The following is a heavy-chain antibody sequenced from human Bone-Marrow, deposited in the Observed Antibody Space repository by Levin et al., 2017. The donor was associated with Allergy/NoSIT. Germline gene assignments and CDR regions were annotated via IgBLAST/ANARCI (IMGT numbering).Heavy chain of an antibody. CDR1: GYTFTSYG. CDR3: ARALGYCSSTSCYTGIRGFDY. Sequence: ASVKVSCKASGYTFTSYGISWVRQAPGQGLEWMGWISAYNGNTNYAQKLQGRVTMTTDTSTSTAYMELRSLRSDDTAVYYCARALGYCSSTSCYTGIRGFDYWGQGTLVTVSS. V-gene: IGHV1-18*01. D-gene: IGHD2-2*02. CDR2: ISAYNGNT. J-gene: IGHJ4*02.